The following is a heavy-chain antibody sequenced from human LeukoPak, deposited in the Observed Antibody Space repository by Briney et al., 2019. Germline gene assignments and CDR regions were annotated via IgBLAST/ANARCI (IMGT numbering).Heavy chain of an antibody. CDR1: GGSFSGYY. J-gene: IGHJ4*02. V-gene: IGHV4-34*01. CDR2: INHSGST. D-gene: IGHD6-13*01. CDR3: ARLHSSSWNDY. Sequence: SETLSRTCAVYGGSFSGYYWSWIRQPPGKGLEWIGEINHSGSTNYNPSLKSRVTISVDTSKNQFSLKLSSVTAADTAVYYCARLHSSSWNDYWGQGTLVTVSS.